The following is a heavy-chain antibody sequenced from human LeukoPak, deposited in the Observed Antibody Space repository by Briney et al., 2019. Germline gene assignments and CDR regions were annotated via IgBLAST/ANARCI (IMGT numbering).Heavy chain of an antibody. V-gene: IGHV4-34*01. J-gene: IGHJ6*03. Sequence: SETLSLTCAVYGGSFRGYYWCWIRQPPGKGQEWIGEINHSGSTNYNPSLKSRVTISVDTSKNQFSLKLSSVTAADTAVYYCARDKTYYYYMDVWGKGTTVTVSS. CDR3: ARDKTYYYYMDV. CDR1: GGSFRGYY. CDR2: INHSGST.